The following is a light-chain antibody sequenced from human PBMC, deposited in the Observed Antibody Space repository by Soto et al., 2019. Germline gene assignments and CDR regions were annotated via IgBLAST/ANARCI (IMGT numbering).Light chain of an antibody. J-gene: IGKJ1*01. CDR3: QQRSNWG. CDR1: QSIANY. CDR2: GAS. Sequence: IVMTPSPAPLSLSPVERATLSCRASQSIANYLAWYQQKPGQAPRLLIYGASNRATGIPARFSGSGSGTDFTLTMSSLEPEDFAVYYCQQRSNWGFGQGTKVDIK. V-gene: IGKV3-11*01.